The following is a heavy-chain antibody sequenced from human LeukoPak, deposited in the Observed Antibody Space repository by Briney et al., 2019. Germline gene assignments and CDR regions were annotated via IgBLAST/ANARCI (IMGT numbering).Heavy chain of an antibody. CDR3: ARLGGYSGYDQDGGFDP. CDR1: GGSISGSGHY. CDR2: MFYSGIT. Sequence: SETLSLTCTVSGGSISGSGHYWGWIRQPPGKGLEWIASMFYSGITYYNPSLRSRVTISVDTSKNQITLRLNSVTAADTAIYYCARLGGYSGYDQDGGFDPWGQGTLVTVSS. D-gene: IGHD5-12*01. V-gene: IGHV4-39*01. J-gene: IGHJ5*02.